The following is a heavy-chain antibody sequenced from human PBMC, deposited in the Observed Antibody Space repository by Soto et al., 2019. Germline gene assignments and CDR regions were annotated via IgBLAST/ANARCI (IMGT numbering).Heavy chain of an antibody. CDR3: AKVYCSGGSCYRYYYYYGMDV. Sequence: GGSLRLSCAASGFTFSSYAMKWVRQAPGKGLEWVSLIGESGTPTYYADSVKGRFTISRDNSGNTLYLQMNSLRAEDTAVYYCAKVYCSGGSCYRYYYYYGMDVWGQGTTVTVSS. V-gene: IGHV3-23*01. J-gene: IGHJ6*02. D-gene: IGHD2-15*01. CDR2: IGESGTPT. CDR1: GFTFSSYA.